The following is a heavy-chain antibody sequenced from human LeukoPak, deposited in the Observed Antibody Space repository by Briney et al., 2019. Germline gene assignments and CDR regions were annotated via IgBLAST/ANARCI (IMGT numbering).Heavy chain of an antibody. CDR1: RFTFSNIQ. V-gene: IGHV3-15*01. CDR2: TKSKSKDGTP. D-gene: IGHD3-10*01. Sequence: TGVTVTLSCAASRFTFSNIQMSRVRQALGKGREGVSHTKSKSKDGTPDYAAPVKGRFNISSDESNNTLYLQMNSMKTEDTAVYYYIAARWFGELVDYWGQGTLVTVSS. CDR3: IAARWFGELVDY. J-gene: IGHJ4*02.